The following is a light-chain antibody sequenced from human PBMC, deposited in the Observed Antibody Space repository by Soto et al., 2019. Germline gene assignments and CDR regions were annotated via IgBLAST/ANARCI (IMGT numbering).Light chain of an antibody. V-gene: IGLV2-14*03. CDR1: NSEVCGYNY. J-gene: IGLJ1*01. Sequence: QSVLTPPASLSGAPGESSTISFTRTNSEVCGYNYVSWYQHHPGKAPKLMIYDVSNRPSGVSNRFSGSKSGNTASLTISGLQPEDEADYYCSSYTTSNTRQIVFGTGTKVTVL. CDR3: SSYTTSNTRQIV. CDR2: DVS.